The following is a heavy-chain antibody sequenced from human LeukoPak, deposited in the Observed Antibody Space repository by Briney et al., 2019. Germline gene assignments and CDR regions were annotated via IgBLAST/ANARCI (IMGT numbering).Heavy chain of an antibody. J-gene: IGHJ4*02. CDR1: GGTFSSYA. CDR2: IIPILGIA. Sequence: SVKVSCKASGGTFSSYAISWVRQAPGQGLEWMGRIIPILGIANYAQKFQGRVTITTDESTSTAYMELSSLRSEDTAVYYCASSGGAIFGVASPFDYWGQGTLVTVSS. D-gene: IGHD3-3*01. CDR3: ASSGGAIFGVASPFDY. V-gene: IGHV1-69*04.